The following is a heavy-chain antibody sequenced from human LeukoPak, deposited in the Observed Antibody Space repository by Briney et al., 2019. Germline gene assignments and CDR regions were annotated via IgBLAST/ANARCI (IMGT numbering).Heavy chain of an antibody. Sequence: GGSLRLSCAASGFTFSSYWMSWVRQAPGKGLEWVANIKQDGSEKLDSVKGRFTISRDNAKNSLYLQMNSLRAEDTAVYYCAELGTMIGGVWGKGTTVTISS. V-gene: IGHV3-7*01. J-gene: IGHJ6*04. CDR1: GFTFSSYW. CDR3: AELGTMIGGV. D-gene: IGHD3-10*02. CDR2: IKQDGSEK.